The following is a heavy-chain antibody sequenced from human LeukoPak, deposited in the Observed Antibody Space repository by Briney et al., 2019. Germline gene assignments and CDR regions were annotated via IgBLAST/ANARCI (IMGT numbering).Heavy chain of an antibody. CDR2: ISGSGGST. V-gene: IGHV3-23*01. CDR1: GFTFSSYA. CDR3: AKSGGTSSSGLGY. D-gene: IGHD6-13*01. J-gene: IGHJ4*02. Sequence: GGSLRLSCAASGFTFSSYAMSWVRQAPGKGLEWVSAISGSGGSTYYADSVKGRFTIARENYKKTLYLQMNSLRAEDTAVYYCAKSGGTSSSGLGYWGQGTLVTVSS.